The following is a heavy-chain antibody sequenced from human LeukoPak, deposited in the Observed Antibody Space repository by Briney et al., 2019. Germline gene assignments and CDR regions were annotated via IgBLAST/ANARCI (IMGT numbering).Heavy chain of an antibody. V-gene: IGHV4-39*07. D-gene: IGHD6-19*01. J-gene: IGHJ4*02. Sequence: SETLSLTCTVSGGSISSSSYYWGWIRQPPGKGLEWIGSIYHSGSTYYNLSLKSRVTISVDTSKNQFSLKLSSVTAADTAVYYCARGSPSIGWYFDYWGQGTLVTVSS. CDR2: IYHSGST. CDR1: GGSISSSSYY. CDR3: ARGSPSIGWYFDY.